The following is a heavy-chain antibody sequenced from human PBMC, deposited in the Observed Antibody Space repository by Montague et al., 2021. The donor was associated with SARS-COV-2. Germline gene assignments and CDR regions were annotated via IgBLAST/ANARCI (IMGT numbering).Heavy chain of an antibody. Sequence: SETLSLTCTLSGGSISSSCYYWGWIRQPPGKGLEWIGSIYYSGSTYYNPSLKSRVTISVDTSKNQFSLKLSSVTAADTAVYYCARHKLWRIAAAGRDFDYWGQGTLVTVSS. CDR3: ARHKLWRIAAAGRDFDY. V-gene: IGHV4-39*01. D-gene: IGHD6-13*01. J-gene: IGHJ4*02. CDR1: GGSISSSCYY. CDR2: IYYSGST.